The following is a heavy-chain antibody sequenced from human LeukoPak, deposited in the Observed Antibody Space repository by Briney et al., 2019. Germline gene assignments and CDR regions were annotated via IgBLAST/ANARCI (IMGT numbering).Heavy chain of an antibody. J-gene: IGHJ4*02. D-gene: IGHD3-10*01. CDR2: ISSNGGST. Sequence: GGSLRLSCAASGFTFSIYAMHWVRQAPGKGLEYVSAISSNGGSTYYANSVKGRFTISRDNSKNTLYLQMGSLRAEDMAVYYCAREGGSGSYWFDYWGQGTLVTVSS. CDR1: GFTFSIYA. CDR3: AREGGSGSYWFDY. V-gene: IGHV3-64*01.